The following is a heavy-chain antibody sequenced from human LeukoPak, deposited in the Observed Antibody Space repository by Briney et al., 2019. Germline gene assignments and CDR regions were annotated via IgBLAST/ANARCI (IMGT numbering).Heavy chain of an antibody. J-gene: IGHJ4*02. D-gene: IGHD5-18*01. V-gene: IGHV4-4*02. CDR3: ARAGGYSYGLLVY. Sequence: PSETLSLTCAVSGGSINTDNWWSWVRPPPGKGLEWIGEIYHSGRTNYNPSLKGRVTISVDKSKNQFSLNLSSVTAADTAVYYCARAGGYSYGLLVYWGQGTLVTVSS. CDR2: IYHSGRT. CDR1: GGSINTDNW.